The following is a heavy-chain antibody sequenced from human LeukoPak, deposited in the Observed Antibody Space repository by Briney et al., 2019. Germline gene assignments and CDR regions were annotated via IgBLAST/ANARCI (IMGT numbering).Heavy chain of an antibody. Sequence: GRSLRLSCAASGFTFDDYAMHWVRPAPGKGLEWVSGSSRNSGSIGYADSVKGRFTISRDNAKNSLYLQMNSLRAEDTALYYCAKDGGLGYCSSTSCWLFDYWGQGTLVTVSS. CDR3: AKDGGLGYCSSTSCWLFDY. CDR2: SSRNSGSI. D-gene: IGHD2-2*01. V-gene: IGHV3-9*01. J-gene: IGHJ4*02. CDR1: GFTFDDYA.